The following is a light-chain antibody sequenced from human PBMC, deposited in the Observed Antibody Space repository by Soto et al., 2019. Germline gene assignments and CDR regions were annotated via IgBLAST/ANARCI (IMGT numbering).Light chain of an antibody. J-gene: IGLJ2*01. Sequence: QLVLTQSSSASASLGSSVKLTCTLSSGHSTYIIAWHQQQPGKAPRYLMKLEGSGSYNKGSGIPDRFSGSSSGADRYLTISNLHFEHEAYYYSETLDTNVVVFGGGTKLTVL. CDR3: ETLDTNVVV. V-gene: IGLV4-60*02. CDR1: SGHSTYI. CDR2: LEGSGSY.